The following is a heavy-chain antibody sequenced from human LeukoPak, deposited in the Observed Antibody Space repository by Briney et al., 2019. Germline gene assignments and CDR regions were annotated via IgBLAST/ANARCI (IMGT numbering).Heavy chain of an antibody. CDR3: ARSIRGGYNALAN. CDR2: VYNRGTT. CDR1: SDSINNGFYY. D-gene: IGHD3-10*01. Sequence: SQTLSLTCSVSSDSINNGFYYWTWIRQHPQKGLQWLGYVYNRGTTYYNPSLESRLTMSLDTSQNVFSLRLTSVTAADTAVYYCARSIRGGYNALANWGQGTRVTVSS. J-gene: IGHJ4*02. V-gene: IGHV4-31*03.